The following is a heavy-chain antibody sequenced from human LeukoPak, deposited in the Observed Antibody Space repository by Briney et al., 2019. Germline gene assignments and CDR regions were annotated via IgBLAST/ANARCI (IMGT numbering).Heavy chain of an antibody. CDR3: AHTVSWGPNFNSLDV. CDR1: GFSLSTSGVG. CDR2: IYWNDDH. Sequence: SGPTLVNPTQPLTVTCTFSGFSLSTSGVGVGWVRQPPGKALEWLALIYWNDDHRYSPSLVSRLTISKDTSKDQVVLAMTNMDPLDTATYYCAHTVSWGPNFNSLDVWGPGTTVTVSS. D-gene: IGHD7-27*01. V-gene: IGHV2-5*01. J-gene: IGHJ6*02.